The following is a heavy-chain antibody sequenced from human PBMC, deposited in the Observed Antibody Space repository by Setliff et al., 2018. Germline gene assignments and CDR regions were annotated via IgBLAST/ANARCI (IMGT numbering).Heavy chain of an antibody. D-gene: IGHD4-4*01. J-gene: IGHJ4*02. V-gene: IGHV3-23*01. CDR3: AKGGSNWSKDYFDY. Sequence: QPGGSLRLSCAASGFTFTNYAMSWVRQAPGTGLEWVSSISNGGGSTYYADSVKGRFTISRDNSKNTLYLQMNSLRAADTAVYYCAKGGSNWSKDYFDYWGQGTLVTVSS. CDR2: ISNGGGST. CDR1: GFTFTNYA.